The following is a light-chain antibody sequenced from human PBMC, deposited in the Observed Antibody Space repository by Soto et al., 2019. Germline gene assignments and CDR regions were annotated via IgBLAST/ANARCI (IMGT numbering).Light chain of an antibody. CDR2: EVT. Sequence: QSVLTQPASVSGSPGQSITISCTGTSSDIGGYNYVSWYQQHPGKAPKLMISEVTSRPAGVSNRFSGSRSGSTASLTISGLQADDEADYYCCSFTRTYTWVFGGGTQLTVL. J-gene: IGLJ3*02. V-gene: IGLV2-14*01. CDR1: SSDIGGYNY. CDR3: CSFTRTYTWV.